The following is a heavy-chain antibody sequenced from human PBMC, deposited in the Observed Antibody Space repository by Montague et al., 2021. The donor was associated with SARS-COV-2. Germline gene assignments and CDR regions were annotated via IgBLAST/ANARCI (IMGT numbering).Heavy chain of an antibody. CDR3: ARLRDGVVPSPILGVGPYYSYYYMDV. D-gene: IGHD3-10*01. CDR1: GTSFSGYY. V-gene: IGHV4-34*01. CDR2: INHGGST. J-gene: IGHJ6*03. Sequence: SETLSLPFSVHGTSFSGYYWNWIRQPPGKGLEWIGEINHGGSTKYSPSLKSRLTISADTSKNQFSLKLTSVAAADTAVYYCARLRDGVVPSPILGVGPYYSYYYMDVWGRGTTVTVSS.